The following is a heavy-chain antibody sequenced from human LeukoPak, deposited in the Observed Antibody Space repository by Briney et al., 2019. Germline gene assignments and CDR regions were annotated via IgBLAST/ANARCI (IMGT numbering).Heavy chain of an antibody. Sequence: SVKVSCKASGGTFTSYAISWVRQATGQGLEWMGGIIPIFGTANYAQKFQGRVTITADESTSTAYMELSSLRSEDTAVYYCARDYGDYTWYFDLWGRGTLVTVSS. CDR3: ARDYGDYTWYFDL. CDR2: IIPIFGTA. J-gene: IGHJ2*01. D-gene: IGHD4-17*01. CDR1: GGTFTSYA. V-gene: IGHV1-69*13.